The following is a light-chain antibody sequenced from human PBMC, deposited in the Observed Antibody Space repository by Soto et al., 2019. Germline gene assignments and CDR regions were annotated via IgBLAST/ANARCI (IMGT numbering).Light chain of an antibody. CDR2: DVS. CDR1: SSDVGGYNY. Sequence: QSVLTQPLSVSVSPGQSFTISCTGTSSDVGGYNYVSWYQQHPGKSPKLMIYDVSKRPSGVPDRFSGSKSGNTASLTISGLQAEDEADYYCCSYAGSSTFVFGTGTXVTVL. V-gene: IGLV2-11*01. CDR3: CSYAGSSTFV. J-gene: IGLJ1*01.